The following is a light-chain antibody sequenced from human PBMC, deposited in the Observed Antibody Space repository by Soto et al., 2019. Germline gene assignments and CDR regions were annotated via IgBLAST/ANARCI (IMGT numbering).Light chain of an antibody. V-gene: IGLV2-14*01. J-gene: IGLJ1*01. CDR1: SSDVGGYNY. Sequence: QSVRTQPASVSGSPGQSITISCTGTSSDVGGYNYVSWYQQHPGKAPKLMIYDVSNRPSGVSNRFSGSKSGNTASLTISGLQAEDEADYYCSSYTSSSTLYVFGTGTKVTXL. CDR3: SSYTSSSTLYV. CDR2: DVS.